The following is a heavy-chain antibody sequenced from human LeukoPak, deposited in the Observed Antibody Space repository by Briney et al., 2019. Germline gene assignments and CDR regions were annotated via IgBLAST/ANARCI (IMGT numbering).Heavy chain of an antibody. J-gene: IGHJ4*02. CDR2: ISSSSSYI. Sequence: GGSLRLSCAAPGFTFSSYSMNWVRQAPGKGLEWVSSISSSSSYIYYADSVKGRFTISRDNAKNSLYLQMNSLRAEDTAVYYCARAPGRKDTAMVTNWGQGTLVTVSS. V-gene: IGHV3-21*01. D-gene: IGHD5-18*01. CDR3: ARAPGRKDTAMVTN. CDR1: GFTFSSYS.